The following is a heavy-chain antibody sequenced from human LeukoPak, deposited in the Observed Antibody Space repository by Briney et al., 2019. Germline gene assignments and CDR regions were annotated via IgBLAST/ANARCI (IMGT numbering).Heavy chain of an antibody. CDR3: ARVPVVPAARGSYYYYYYMDV. Sequence: SETLSLTCTVSGGSISSYYWSWIRQPAGKVLEWIGRIYTSGSTNYNPSLKSRVTMSVDTSKNQFSLKLSSVTAADTAVYYCARVPVVPAARGSYYYYYYMDVWGKGTTVTVSS. J-gene: IGHJ6*03. D-gene: IGHD2-2*01. V-gene: IGHV4-4*07. CDR1: GGSISSYY. CDR2: IYTSGST.